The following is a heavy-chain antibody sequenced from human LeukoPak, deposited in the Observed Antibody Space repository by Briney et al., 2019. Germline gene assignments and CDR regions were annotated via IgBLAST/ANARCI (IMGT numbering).Heavy chain of an antibody. Sequence: ASVNVSCKASGYTFTGYYMNWVRQAPGQGVEWMGWINSDSGFTKYAQTFQGRVTMTRATSITTVYMDLTRLTSDDTAVYYCARNFDMTAFDPWGQGTLVTVSS. CDR1: GYTFTGYY. J-gene: IGHJ5*02. CDR2: INSDSGFT. CDR3: ARNFDMTAFDP. D-gene: IGHD3-9*01. V-gene: IGHV1-2*02.